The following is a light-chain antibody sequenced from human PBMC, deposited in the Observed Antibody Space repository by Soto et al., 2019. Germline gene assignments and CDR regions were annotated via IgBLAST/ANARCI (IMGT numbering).Light chain of an antibody. CDR2: DVS. V-gene: IGLV2-14*03. J-gene: IGLJ1*01. CDR3: SSYTTSRTYV. Sequence: QSVLTQPASVSGCPGQSITISCTGTTIDVGAYNYVSWYQQHPGKAPKVMIYDVSGRPSGVSHRFSGSKSGNTASLTISGLQPEDEADYYCSSYTTSRTYVFGTGTKATVL. CDR1: TIDVGAYNY.